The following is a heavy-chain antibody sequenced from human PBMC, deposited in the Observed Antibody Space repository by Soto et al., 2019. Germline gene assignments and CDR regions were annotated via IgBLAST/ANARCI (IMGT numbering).Heavy chain of an antibody. D-gene: IGHD3-16*01. V-gene: IGHV2-5*02. CDR3: AHAFGGTSWPNDAFDV. CDR1: GFSFSAAGVG. CDR2: IYWDDDT. J-gene: IGHJ3*01. Sequence: HITLKESGPTLVKPTQTLTLTCIFSGFSFSAAGVGVGWIRQPPGKTLEWLALIYWDDDTRYRPSLKSRLTSTKDSSKNQVVLTMTNMDPLDTATYYCAHAFGGTSWPNDAFDVWGQGTVVTVSS.